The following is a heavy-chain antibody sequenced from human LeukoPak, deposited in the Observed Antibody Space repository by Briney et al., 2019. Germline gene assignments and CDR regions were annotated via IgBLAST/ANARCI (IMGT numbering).Heavy chain of an antibody. CDR2: ISYDGSYK. CDR3: AKIAHSSVASYYYYYMDV. Sequence: GGSLRLSCAASGFTFSTYGMHWVRQAPGKGLEWVALISYDGSYKYYADSVKGRFTISRDNSKNTLYLQMNSLRAEDTAVYYCAKIAHSSVASYYYYYMDVWGKGTTVTISS. V-gene: IGHV3-30*18. D-gene: IGHD4-23*01. J-gene: IGHJ6*03. CDR1: GFTFSTYG.